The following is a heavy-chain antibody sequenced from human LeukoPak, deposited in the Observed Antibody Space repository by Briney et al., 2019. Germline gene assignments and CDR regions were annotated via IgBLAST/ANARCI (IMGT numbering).Heavy chain of an antibody. V-gene: IGHV4-38-2*02. Sequence: PSETLSLTCTVSDYSISSGYYWGWIRQPPGKGLEWIGNIYHSGSTYYNPSFKSRVTISVDTSKNQFSLKLNSVTAADTAVYYCARRVYGSGSYFDYWGQGTLVTVSS. CDR2: IYHSGST. CDR3: ARRVYGSGSYFDY. CDR1: DYSISSGYY. J-gene: IGHJ4*02. D-gene: IGHD3-10*01.